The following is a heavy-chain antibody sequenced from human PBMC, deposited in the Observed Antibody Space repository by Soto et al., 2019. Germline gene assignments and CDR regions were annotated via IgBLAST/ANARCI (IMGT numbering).Heavy chain of an antibody. CDR1: GFIFSSYG. CDR2: ISHDGSNK. Sequence: QVQLVESGGGVVQPGRSLRLSCAASGFIFSSYGIHWVRQAPGKGLEWVAVISHDGSNKYYADSVKGRFTMSRDNSKNTLYLQVNSLRADDTAVYYCAKEKGGSYYDYWGQGTLVTVSS. V-gene: IGHV3-30*18. CDR3: AKEKGGSYYDY. J-gene: IGHJ4*02. D-gene: IGHD1-26*01.